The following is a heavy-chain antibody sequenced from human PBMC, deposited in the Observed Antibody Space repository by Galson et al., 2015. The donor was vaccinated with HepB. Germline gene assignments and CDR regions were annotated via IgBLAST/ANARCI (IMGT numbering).Heavy chain of an antibody. CDR2: ISFDGNNK. CDR1: GFTFTRYA. D-gene: IGHD3-16*01. Sequence: SLRLSCAASGFTFTRYAMHWVRQAPGKGLEWVAVISFDGNNKFYGDSVKGRFTISRDNSRNTLYLQMNSLRAEDTALYYCAKDPIPYEGRSYFDSWGQGTLVTVSS. V-gene: IGHV3-30*18. J-gene: IGHJ4*02. CDR3: AKDPIPYEGRSYFDS.